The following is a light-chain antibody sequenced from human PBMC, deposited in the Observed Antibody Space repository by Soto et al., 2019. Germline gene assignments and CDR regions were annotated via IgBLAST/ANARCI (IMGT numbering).Light chain of an antibody. Sequence: DIVMTLSLATLSVSPGERATLYCKASQRVSSNLAWYQQKPGQPPRLLIYGASSRATGIPDRFSGSGSGTDFTLTISRLEPEDFAVYYCQQYGSSPITFGQGTRLEIK. CDR2: GAS. J-gene: IGKJ5*01. CDR3: QQYGSSPIT. CDR1: QRVSSN. V-gene: IGKV3-20*01.